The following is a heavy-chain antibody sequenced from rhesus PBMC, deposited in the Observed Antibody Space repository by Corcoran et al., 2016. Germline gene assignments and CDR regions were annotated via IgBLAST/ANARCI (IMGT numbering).Heavy chain of an antibody. CDR2: IAGDNGNT. CDR1: GASFSRAW. D-gene: IGHD1-44*02. V-gene: IGHV4-80*01. J-gene: IGHJ4*01. CDR3: ARAAGGANGPFFDY. Sequence: QVQLQESGPGLVKPSETLSLPCAVSGASFSRAWVSWFPPPPGQGLEGIGEIAGDNGNTNYNPSLKSRVTISKDTSKSQVSLKLTSVTAADTAVYFCARAAGGANGPFFDYWGQGVLVTVSS.